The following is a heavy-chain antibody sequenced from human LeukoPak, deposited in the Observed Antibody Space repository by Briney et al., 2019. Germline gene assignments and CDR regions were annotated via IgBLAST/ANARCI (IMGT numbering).Heavy chain of an antibody. Sequence: GGPLRLSCAASGFTFSTYWMSWVRQAPGKGLEWVANIKQDGGEKYYVDSVKGRFTISRDNAKNSLYLQMNSLRAEDTAVYYCARVSRVVAYLSSFDYWGQGTLVTVSS. CDR1: GFTFSTYW. J-gene: IGHJ4*02. V-gene: IGHV3-7*04. CDR3: ARVSRVVAYLSSFDY. CDR2: IKQDGGEK. D-gene: IGHD2-15*01.